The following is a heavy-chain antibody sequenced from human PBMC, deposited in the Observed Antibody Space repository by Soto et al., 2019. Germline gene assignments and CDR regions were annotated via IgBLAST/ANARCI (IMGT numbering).Heavy chain of an antibody. V-gene: IGHV1-2*02. CDR3: ARDWDSYNCFDP. CDR2: INPNSGGT. CDR1: GYTFTGYY. Sequence: ASVKVSCKASGYTFTGYYMHWVRQAPGQGLEWMGWINPNSGGTNYAQKFQGRVTMTRDTSISTAYMELSRLRSDDTAVYYCARDWDSYNCFDPWGQGTLVTVSS. J-gene: IGHJ5*02. D-gene: IGHD3-22*01.